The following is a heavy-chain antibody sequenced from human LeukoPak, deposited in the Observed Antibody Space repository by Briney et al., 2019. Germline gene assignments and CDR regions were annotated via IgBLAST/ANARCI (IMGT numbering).Heavy chain of an antibody. Sequence: SETLSLTCAVSHSSITSDYYWAWIRQPPGKGLEWIGIIYHSGSTYYTSSLKSRVTILVDTSKNQFSLKLTSVTAADTAVYYCARGSHYYDSSGYYFDYWGQGTLVTVSS. J-gene: IGHJ4*02. D-gene: IGHD3-22*01. CDR2: IYHSGST. CDR1: HSSITSDYY. CDR3: ARGSHYYDSSGYYFDY. V-gene: IGHV4-38-2*01.